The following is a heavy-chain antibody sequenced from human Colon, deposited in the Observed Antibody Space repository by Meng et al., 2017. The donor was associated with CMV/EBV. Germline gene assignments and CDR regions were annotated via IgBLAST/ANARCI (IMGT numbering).Heavy chain of an antibody. J-gene: IGHJ1*01. V-gene: IGHV3-43*01. CDR2: ISWDGGST. CDR1: GFTFDDYT. Sequence: GESLKISCAASGFTFDDYTMRWVRQAPGKGLEWVSLISWDGGSTYYADSVKGRFTISRDNSKNSLYLQMNSLRTEDTALYYCAKDIRGRDGYNYPAEYFQHWGQGTLVTVSS. D-gene: IGHD5-24*01. CDR3: AKDIRGRDGYNYPAEYFQH.